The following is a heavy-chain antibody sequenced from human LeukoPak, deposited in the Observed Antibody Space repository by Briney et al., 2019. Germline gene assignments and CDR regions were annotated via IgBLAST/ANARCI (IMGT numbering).Heavy chain of an antibody. CDR3: AKDGIAAAGWSVFFDY. V-gene: IGHV3-23*01. CDR2: ISGSGGST. D-gene: IGHD6-13*01. J-gene: IGHJ4*02. Sequence: GGSLRLSCAASGFTVRNNYMTWVRQAPGKGLEWVSAISGSGGSTYYADSVKGRFTISRDNSKNTLYLQMNSLRAEDTAVCYCAKDGIAAAGWSVFFDYWGQGTLVTVSS. CDR1: GFTVRNNY.